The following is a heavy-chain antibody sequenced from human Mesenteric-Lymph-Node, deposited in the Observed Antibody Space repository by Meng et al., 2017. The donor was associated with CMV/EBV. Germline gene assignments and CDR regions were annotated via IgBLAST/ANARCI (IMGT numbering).Heavy chain of an antibody. CDR1: GFTFSNYE. J-gene: IGHJ4*02. CDR2: INHLGST. D-gene: IGHD3-3*01. CDR3: ARGRDADFWRGYHFDH. V-gene: IGHV4-34*01. Sequence: GSLRLSCEASGFTFSNYEINWVRQAPGKGLEWLGEINHLGSTTYNPSLKSRLTMSVDTSNNQFSLKLTSATAADTGVYYCARGRDADFWRGYHFDHWGQGSLVTVPS.